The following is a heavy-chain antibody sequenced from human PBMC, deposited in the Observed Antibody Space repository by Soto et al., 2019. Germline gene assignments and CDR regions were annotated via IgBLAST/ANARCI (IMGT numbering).Heavy chain of an antibody. CDR1: EFTFSTYA. J-gene: IGHJ4*02. Sequence: EVQLLESGGGLVQPGGSLRLSCAASEFTFSTYAMSWVRQAPGKGLEWVSAISGSGGSTYYADSVKGRFTISRDTSESTLYLQMNSLRAEDTALYYCAKSYSSNWYDYFDCWGQGTLVTVSS. D-gene: IGHD6-13*01. CDR3: AKSYSSNWYDYFDC. CDR2: ISGSGGST. V-gene: IGHV3-23*01.